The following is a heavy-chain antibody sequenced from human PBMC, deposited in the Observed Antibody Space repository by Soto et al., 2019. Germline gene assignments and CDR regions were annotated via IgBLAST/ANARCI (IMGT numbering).Heavy chain of an antibody. J-gene: IGHJ3*02. CDR2: SYSSGCT. CDR1: GGAISFYN. D-gene: IGHD3-3*02. Sequence: SETLSLTCTVSGGAISFYNWNWIRQSPGKGLEWIGYSYSSGCTNYNSSLKRRFTISVDTPTNQFSLHLTYITPAYTAFYYCARGNSTTHLYSFYIWGQEXMVTV. CDR3: ARGNSTTHLYSFYI. V-gene: IGHV4-59*01.